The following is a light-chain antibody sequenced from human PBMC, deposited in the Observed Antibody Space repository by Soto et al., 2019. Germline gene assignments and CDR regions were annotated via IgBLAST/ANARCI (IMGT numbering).Light chain of an antibody. CDR3: QQYDNLPLT. J-gene: IGKJ4*01. CDR2: DAS. V-gene: IGKV1-33*01. CDR1: QDISNY. Sequence: DIQMTQSPSSLSASVGDRVTITCQASQDISNYLNWYQQKPGKAPQLLIYDASNLETGVPSRFSGSGSGTDFTFTISSLQPEDIATYYCQQYDNLPLTCGGGNKVEIK.